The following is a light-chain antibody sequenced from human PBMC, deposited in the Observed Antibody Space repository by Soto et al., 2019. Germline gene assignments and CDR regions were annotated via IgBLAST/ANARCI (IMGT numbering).Light chain of an antibody. Sequence: EIVLTQSPATLSLSPGERATLSCRASQSVRSSLAWYQQQPGQAPRLLIYAASTRATGVSARFSGSGSGTEFTLTISSLQSEDFTIYYCQYYNNWLATFGGGTKVDIK. J-gene: IGKJ4*01. CDR2: AAS. V-gene: IGKV3-15*01. CDR3: QYYNNWLAT. CDR1: QSVRSS.